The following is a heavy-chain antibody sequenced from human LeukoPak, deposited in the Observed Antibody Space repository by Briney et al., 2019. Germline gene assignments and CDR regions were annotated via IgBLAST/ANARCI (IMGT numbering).Heavy chain of an antibody. CDR1: GFTFSSYW. V-gene: IGHV3-7*01. J-gene: IGHJ4*02. CDR2: IKQDGSEK. Sequence: GGSLRLSCAASGFTFSSYWMSWVRQAPGKGLGWVANIKQDGSEKYYVDSVKGRFTISRDNAKNSLYLQMNSLRAEDTAVYYCARDMVRGVIITDFDYWGQGTLVTVSS. D-gene: IGHD3-10*01. CDR3: ARDMVRGVIITDFDY.